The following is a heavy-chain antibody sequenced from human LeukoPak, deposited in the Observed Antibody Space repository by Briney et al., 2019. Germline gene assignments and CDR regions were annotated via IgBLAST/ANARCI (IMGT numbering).Heavy chain of an antibody. Sequence: SETLSLTCAVYGGSFSGYYWSWIRQPPGKGLEWIGEINHSGSTNYNPSLKSRVTISVDTSKNQFSLKLSSVTAADTAVYYCARDRRDGYNIWGQGTLVTVSS. CDR1: GGSFSGYY. CDR3: ARDRRDGYNI. J-gene: IGHJ4*02. V-gene: IGHV4-34*01. D-gene: IGHD5-24*01. CDR2: INHSGST.